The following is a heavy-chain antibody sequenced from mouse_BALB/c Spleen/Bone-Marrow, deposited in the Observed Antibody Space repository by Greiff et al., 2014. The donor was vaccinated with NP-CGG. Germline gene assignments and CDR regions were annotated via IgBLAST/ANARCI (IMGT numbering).Heavy chain of an antibody. CDR1: GYTFSNYW. D-gene: IGHD3-1*01. CDR2: IYPGNSDT. Sequence: VQLQQPGTVLARPGAAVTMSCKASGYTFSNYWMHWVQQRPGQGLEWIGTIYPGNSDTTYNQKFKGKATLTAVTSTSTAYMELNSLTNEDSAVYYCTTLARNKFYYWGQGTTLTVSS. V-gene: IGHV1-5*01. CDR3: TTLARNKFYY. J-gene: IGHJ2*01.